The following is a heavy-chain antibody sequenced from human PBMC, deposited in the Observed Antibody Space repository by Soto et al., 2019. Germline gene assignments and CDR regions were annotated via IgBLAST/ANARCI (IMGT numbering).Heavy chain of an antibody. CDR2: ISYDGSNK. CDR1: GFTFSNYA. D-gene: IGHD5-12*01. V-gene: IGHV3-30*09. Sequence: QVQLVESGGGMVQPGRSLRLSCAASGFTFSNYAIHWVRQAPGKGLEWMAVISYDGSNKYYADSVKGRFAISRDNSKNTLYLQMNSLRAEDTAVYYCARERGLGDGYNLVVDYWGQGTLVTVSS. CDR3: ARERGLGDGYNLVVDY. J-gene: IGHJ4*02.